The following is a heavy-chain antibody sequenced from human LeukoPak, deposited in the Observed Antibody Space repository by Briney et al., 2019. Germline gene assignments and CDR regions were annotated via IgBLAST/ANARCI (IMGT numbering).Heavy chain of an antibody. Sequence: GGSLRLSCAGSGFSFSTYVLSWVRQAPGKGLEWVSSLSHSGGSAYYTDSVKGRFTISRDNAKNSLYLQMNSLRAEDTAVYYCAERSVTTGYWGQGTLVTVSS. CDR1: GFSFSTYV. V-gene: IGHV3-23*01. CDR3: AERSVTTGY. D-gene: IGHD4-11*01. J-gene: IGHJ4*02. CDR2: LSHSGGSA.